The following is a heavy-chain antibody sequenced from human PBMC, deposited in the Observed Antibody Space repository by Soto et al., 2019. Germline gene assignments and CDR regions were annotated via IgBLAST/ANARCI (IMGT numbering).Heavy chain of an antibody. J-gene: IGHJ6*03. Sequence: SETRSLTCAVYGGSFSGYYWSWIRQPPGKGLEWIGEINHSGSTNYNPSLKSRVTISVDTSKNQFSLKLSSVTAADTAVYYCARGRGVQAYSYGYLRYYYYYMDVWGKGTTVT. CDR3: ARGRGVQAYSYGYLRYYYYYMDV. D-gene: IGHD5-18*01. V-gene: IGHV4-34*01. CDR1: GGSFSGYY. CDR2: INHSGST.